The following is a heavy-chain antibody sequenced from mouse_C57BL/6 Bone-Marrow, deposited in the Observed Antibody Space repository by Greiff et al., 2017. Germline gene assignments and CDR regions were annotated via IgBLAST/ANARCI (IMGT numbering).Heavy chain of an antibody. D-gene: IGHD1-1*01. CDR1: GYTFTSYG. CDR3: ARDYGSSYEGVDY. Sequence: VQLQQSGAELARPGASVKLSCKASGYTFTSYGISWVKQRTGQGLEWIGEIYPRSGNTYYNEKFKGKATLTVDTSSSTAYMQLSSLTSEDSAVYYCARDYGSSYEGVDYWGQGTTLTVSS. V-gene: IGHV1-81*01. J-gene: IGHJ2*01. CDR2: IYPRSGNT.